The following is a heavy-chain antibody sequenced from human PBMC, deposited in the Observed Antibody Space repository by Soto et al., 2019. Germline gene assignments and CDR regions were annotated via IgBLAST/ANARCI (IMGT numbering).Heavy chain of an antibody. D-gene: IGHD3-16*01. CDR2: IYYSGST. CDR1: GGSISSSSYY. J-gene: IGHJ3*01. Sequence: SETLSLTCTVSGGSISSSSYYWGWIRQPPGKGLEWIGSIYYSGSTYYNPSLKSRVTISVDTSKNQFSLKLSSVTAADTAVYYCARPSGTDYVWGSYGPDGFDVWGQGTLVTVPS. V-gene: IGHV4-39*01. CDR3: ARPSGTDYVWGSYGPDGFDV.